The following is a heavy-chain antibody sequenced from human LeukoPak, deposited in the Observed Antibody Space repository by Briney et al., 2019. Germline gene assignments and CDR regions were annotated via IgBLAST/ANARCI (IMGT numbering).Heavy chain of an antibody. CDR1: GYTFTSYY. CDR2: INPNSGGT. V-gene: IGHV1-2*02. D-gene: IGHD5-12*01. Sequence: GASVKVSRKASGYTFTSYYIHWVRQAPGQGLEWMGWINPNSGGTNYAQKFQGRVTMTRDTSISTAYMELSRLRSDDTAVYYCAGSGEVATWWGQGTLVTVSS. J-gene: IGHJ4*02. CDR3: AGSGEVATW.